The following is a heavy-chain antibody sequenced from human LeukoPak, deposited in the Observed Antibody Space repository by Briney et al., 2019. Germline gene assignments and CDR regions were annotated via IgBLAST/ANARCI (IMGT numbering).Heavy chain of an antibody. CDR3: AREEIAAAGHFDY. CDR1: GGSISSGCYY. CDR2: IYYSGST. V-gene: IGHV4-61*01. Sequence: SETLSLTCTVSGGSISSGCYYWSWIRQPPGKGLEWIGYIYYSGSTNYNPSLKSRVTISVDTSKNQFSLKLSSVTAADTAVYYCAREEIAAAGHFDYWGQGTLVTVSS. D-gene: IGHD6-13*01. J-gene: IGHJ4*02.